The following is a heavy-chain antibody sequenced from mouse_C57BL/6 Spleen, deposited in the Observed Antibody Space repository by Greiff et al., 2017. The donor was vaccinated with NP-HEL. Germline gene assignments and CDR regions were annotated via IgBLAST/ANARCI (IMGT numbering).Heavy chain of an antibody. V-gene: IGHV3-6*01. Sequence: EVKLMESGPGLVKPSQSLSLPCSVTGYSITSGYYWNWIRQFPGNKLEWMGYISYDGSNNYNPSLNNRISITRDTAKNQFFLKLNSVTTEDTATYYCARKGITHYAMDYWGQGTSVTVSS. CDR3: ARKGITHYAMDY. CDR1: GYSITSGYY. D-gene: IGHD1-1*01. J-gene: IGHJ4*01. CDR2: ISYDGSN.